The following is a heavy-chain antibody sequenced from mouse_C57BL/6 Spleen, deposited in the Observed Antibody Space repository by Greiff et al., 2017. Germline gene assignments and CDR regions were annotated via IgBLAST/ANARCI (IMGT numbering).Heavy chain of an antibody. CDR3: ARGFDYDSDY. V-gene: IGHV1-50*01. D-gene: IGHD2-4*01. Sequence: QVQLQQPGAELVKPGASVKLSCKASGSTFPSYWMQWVKQRPGQGLEWIGEIDPSDSYTNYNQKFKGKATLTVDTSSSTAYMQLSSLTSEDSAVYYCARGFDYDSDYWGQGTTLTVSS. CDR1: GSTFPSYW. CDR2: IDPSDSYT. J-gene: IGHJ2*01.